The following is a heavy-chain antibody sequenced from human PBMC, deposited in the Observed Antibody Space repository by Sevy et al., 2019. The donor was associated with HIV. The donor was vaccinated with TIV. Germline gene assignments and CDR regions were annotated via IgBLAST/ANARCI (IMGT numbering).Heavy chain of an antibody. CDR1: GFTFTNYG. J-gene: IGHJ4*02. Sequence: GGSLRLSCAASGFTFTNYGMHWVRQAPGKGLEWVSGISNSGANTYYADSVRGRFTVSRDNSKNTLYLQMNSLRAEDTALYYCAREGCSKPHDYWGQGTLVTVSS. CDR3: AREGCSKPHDY. CDR2: ISNSGANT. V-gene: IGHV3-23*01. D-gene: IGHD2-2*01.